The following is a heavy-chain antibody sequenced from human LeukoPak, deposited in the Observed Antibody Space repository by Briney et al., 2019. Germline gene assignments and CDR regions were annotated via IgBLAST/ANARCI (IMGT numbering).Heavy chain of an antibody. J-gene: IGHJ4*02. CDR2: ISAYNGNT. V-gene: IGHV1-18*01. CDR3: ARGGASFSMHVAAAVTDY. CDR1: GYTFTSYG. Sequence: ASVKVSCKASGYTFTSYGISWVRQAPGQGLEWMGWISAYNGNTNYAQKLQGRVTMTTDTSTSTAYVELRSLRSDDTAVYYCARGGASFSMHVAAAVTDYWGQGTLVTVSS. D-gene: IGHD6-13*01.